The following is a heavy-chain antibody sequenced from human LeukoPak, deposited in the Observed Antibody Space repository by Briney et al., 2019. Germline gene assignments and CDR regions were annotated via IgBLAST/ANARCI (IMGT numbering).Heavy chain of an antibody. D-gene: IGHD2-2*01. V-gene: IGHV4-34*01. CDR1: GGSFSGYY. CDR3: ARVGYCTTTNCPG. J-gene: IGHJ4*02. Sequence: SETLSLTCAVYGGSFSGYYWSWIRQPPGKGLEWIGEINPSGSTNYNPSLKSRVTISVDTSKNQFSQRLNSVTAADTAVYYCARVGYCTTTNCPGWGQGTLVTVSS. CDR2: INPSGST.